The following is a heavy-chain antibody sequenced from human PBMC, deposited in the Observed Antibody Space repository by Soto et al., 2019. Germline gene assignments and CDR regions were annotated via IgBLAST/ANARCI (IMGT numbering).Heavy chain of an antibody. Sequence: GGSLRLSCAASGFTFSSYAMHWVRQAPGKGLEYVSAISSNGGSTYYADSAKGRFTISRDNSKNTLYLQMGSLRAEDMAVYYCARGSEYYDSSGYYFDAFDIWGQGTMVTVSS. J-gene: IGHJ3*02. CDR2: ISSNGGST. D-gene: IGHD3-22*01. CDR3: ARGSEYYDSSGYYFDAFDI. V-gene: IGHV3-64*02. CDR1: GFTFSSYA.